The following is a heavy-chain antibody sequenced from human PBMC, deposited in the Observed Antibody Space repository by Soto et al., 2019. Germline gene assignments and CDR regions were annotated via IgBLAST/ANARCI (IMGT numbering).Heavy chain of an antibody. D-gene: IGHD6-19*01. J-gene: IGHJ4*02. V-gene: IGHV1-8*01. Sequence: VAPVKVSCKASGYTFTSYDINWVRQATGQGLEWMGWMNPNSGNTGYAQKFQGRVTMTRNTSISTAYMELSSLRSEDTAVYYCARGEYSSGWYSEDYWGQGTLVTVSS. CDR3: ARGEYSSGWYSEDY. CDR2: MNPNSGNT. CDR1: GYTFTSYD.